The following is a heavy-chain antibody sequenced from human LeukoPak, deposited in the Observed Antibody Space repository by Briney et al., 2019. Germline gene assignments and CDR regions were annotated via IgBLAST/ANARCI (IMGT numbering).Heavy chain of an antibody. CDR2: FDPEDGET. D-gene: IGHD2-2*01. Sequence: GASVKVSCKASGGTFSSYAISWVRQAPGQGLEWMGGFDPEDGETIYAQKFQGRVTMTEDTSTDTAYMELSSLRSEDTAVYYCATKALLCSSTSCYVDYWGQGTLVTVSS. J-gene: IGHJ4*02. CDR1: GGTFSSYA. V-gene: IGHV1-24*01. CDR3: ATKALLCSSTSCYVDY.